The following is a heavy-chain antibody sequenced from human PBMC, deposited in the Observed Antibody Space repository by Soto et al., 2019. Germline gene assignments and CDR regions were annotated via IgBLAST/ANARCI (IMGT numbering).Heavy chain of an antibody. J-gene: IGHJ4*02. CDR3: ARDPTYYDFWSGPDY. CDR2: ISYDGSNK. CDR1: GFTFSSYA. Sequence: VQLLVSGGGLVQPGGSLRLSCAASGFTFSSYAMNWVRQAPGKGLEWVAVISYDGSNKYYADSVKGRFTISRDNSKNTLYLQMNSLRAEDTAVYYCARDPTYYDFWSGPDYWGQGTLVTVSS. D-gene: IGHD3-3*01. V-gene: IGHV3-30-3*01.